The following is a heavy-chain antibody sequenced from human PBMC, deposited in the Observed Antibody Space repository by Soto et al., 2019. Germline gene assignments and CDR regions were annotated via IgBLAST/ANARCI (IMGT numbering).Heavy chain of an antibody. V-gene: IGHV1-8*01. D-gene: IGHD4-17*01. CDR1: GYTFPSYD. J-gene: IGHJ3*02. Sequence: QVQLVQSGAEVKKPGASVKVSCKASGYTFPSYDLTWVRQATGQGLEWMGWMNPNSGNTGYAQKFQGRVTMTRNTAISTDYMELSSLRSEDTAVSYCARYWHGDLPNDFDIWGQGTMVTVSS. CDR3: ARYWHGDLPNDFDI. CDR2: MNPNSGNT.